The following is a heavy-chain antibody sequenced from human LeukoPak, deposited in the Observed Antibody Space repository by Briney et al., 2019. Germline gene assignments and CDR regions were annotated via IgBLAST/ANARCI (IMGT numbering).Heavy chain of an antibody. J-gene: IGHJ4*02. CDR2: ISYDGSNK. V-gene: IGHV3-30*04. CDR3: ARTPRGSGSGWHDY. CDR1: GFTFSSYA. D-gene: IGHD6-19*01. Sequence: GGSLRLSRAASGFTFSSYAMHWVRQAPGKGLEWVAVISYDGSNKYYADSVKGRFTISRDNSKNTLYLQMNSLRAEDTAVYYCARTPRGSGSGWHDYWGQGTLVTVSS.